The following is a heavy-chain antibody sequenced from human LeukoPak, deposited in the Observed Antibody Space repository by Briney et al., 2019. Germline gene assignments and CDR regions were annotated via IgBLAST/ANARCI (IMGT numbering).Heavy chain of an antibody. D-gene: IGHD3-10*01. CDR2: IYPGDSDT. V-gene: IGHV5-51*01. J-gene: IGHJ4*02. CDR1: GYSFGHYW. CDR3: ARQDDNDSGSFDY. Sequence: PGESLKISCKGSGYSFGHYWIVWVRQMPGKGLEWMGIIYPGDSDTTYSPSFPGQVTISADQSISTAYLQWSSLKASDTAMYYCARQDDNDSGSFDYWGQGTLVTVSS.